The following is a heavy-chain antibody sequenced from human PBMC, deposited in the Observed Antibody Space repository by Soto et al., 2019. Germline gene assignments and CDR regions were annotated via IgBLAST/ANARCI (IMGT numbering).Heavy chain of an antibody. CDR3: ARDLNTPYSSGRYGSY. V-gene: IGHV3-21*01. Sequence: PGGSLRLSCAASGFTFSSYSMNWVRQAPGKGLEWVSSISSSSSSYIYYADSVKGRFTISRDNTKNSLYLQMNSLRAEDTAVYYCARDLNTPYSSGRYGSYWGQGTLVTVSS. CDR2: ISSSSSSYI. CDR1: GFTFSSYS. D-gene: IGHD6-19*01. J-gene: IGHJ4*02.